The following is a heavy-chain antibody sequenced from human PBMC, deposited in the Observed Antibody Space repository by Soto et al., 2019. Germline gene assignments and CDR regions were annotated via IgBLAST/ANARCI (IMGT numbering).Heavy chain of an antibody. Sequence: PGGSLRLSCAASGFTFSSYGMHWVRQAPGKGLEWVAVIWYDGSNKYYADSVKGRFTISRDNSKSTLYLQMNSLRAEDTAVYYCARDALGSIVVVPAATYGMDVWGQGTTVTVSS. CDR1: GFTFSSYG. CDR2: IWYDGSNK. V-gene: IGHV3-33*01. CDR3: ARDALGSIVVVPAATYGMDV. D-gene: IGHD2-2*01. J-gene: IGHJ6*02.